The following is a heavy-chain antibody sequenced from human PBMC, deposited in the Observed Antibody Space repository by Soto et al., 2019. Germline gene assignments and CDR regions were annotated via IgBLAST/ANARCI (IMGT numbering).Heavy chain of an antibody. CDR1: GAXISSTRYY. V-gene: IGHV4-39*01. D-gene: IGHD3-3*01. J-gene: IGHJ5*02. CDR3: ARHYDFWSGYYGFNWFDP. CDR2: IYYSGYA. Sequence: SETLSLTCPVSGAXISSTRYYWGWIRQPPGQGLEWIGSIYYSGYAYYNPSLKSRVTISVDTSRDQSSLNLRSMTAADTAVYYCARHYDFWSGYYGFNWFDPWDQGSLAPSPQ.